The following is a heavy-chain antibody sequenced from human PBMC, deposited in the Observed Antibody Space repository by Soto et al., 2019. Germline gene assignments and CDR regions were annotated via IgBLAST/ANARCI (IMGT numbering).Heavy chain of an antibody. V-gene: IGHV3-21*01. CDR3: ARDIRLDDAFDI. J-gene: IGHJ3*02. CDR2: ISSSSSYI. Sequence: GGSLRLSCAASGFTFSSYSMNWVRQAPGKGLEWVSSISSSSSYIYYADSVKGRFTISRDNAKNSLYLQMNSLRAEDTAVYYCARDIRLDDAFDIWGQGTMVTVSS. CDR1: GFTFSSYS. D-gene: IGHD6-19*01.